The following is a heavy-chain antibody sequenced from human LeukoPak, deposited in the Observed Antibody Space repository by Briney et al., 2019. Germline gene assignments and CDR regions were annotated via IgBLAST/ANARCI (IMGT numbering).Heavy chain of an antibody. CDR2: IIPIFGTA. CDR3: ARGCSGGSCYYYYYGMDV. Sequence: GASVKVSCKASGGTFSSYAISWVRQAPGQGLEWMGGIIPIFGTANYAQKFQGRVTITADESTSTAYMELSSLRSEDTAVYYCARGCSGGSCYYYYYGMDVWGQGTTVTVFS. D-gene: IGHD2-15*01. V-gene: IGHV1-69*13. J-gene: IGHJ6*02. CDR1: GGTFSSYA.